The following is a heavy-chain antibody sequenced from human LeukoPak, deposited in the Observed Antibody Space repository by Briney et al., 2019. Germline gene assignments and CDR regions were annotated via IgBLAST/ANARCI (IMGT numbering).Heavy chain of an antibody. CDR2: INTNTGNP. V-gene: IGHV7-4-1*02. Sequence: ASVKVSCKASGYTFTSYAMNWVRQALGQGLEWMGWINTNTGNPTYAQGFTGRFVFSLDTSVSTAYLQISSLKAEDTAVYYCARDLGSSSWSYYYYYGMDVWGQGTTVTVSS. CDR3: ARDLGSSSWSYYYYYGMDV. J-gene: IGHJ6*02. CDR1: GYTFTSYA. D-gene: IGHD6-13*01.